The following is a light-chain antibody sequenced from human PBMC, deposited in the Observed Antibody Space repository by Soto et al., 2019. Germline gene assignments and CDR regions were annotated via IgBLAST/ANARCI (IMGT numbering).Light chain of an antibody. J-gene: IGKJ1*01. V-gene: IGKV1-39*01. Sequence: DIQMTQSPYSLSASVGDRVTITCRASQSIDTYLNWYQQKPGKAPKFLIYAASSLRSGVPSRFSGGGSGTDFTLTISSLQPEDFATYYCQQSHSTPLLFGQGTKVDIK. CDR1: QSIDTY. CDR2: AAS. CDR3: QQSHSTPLL.